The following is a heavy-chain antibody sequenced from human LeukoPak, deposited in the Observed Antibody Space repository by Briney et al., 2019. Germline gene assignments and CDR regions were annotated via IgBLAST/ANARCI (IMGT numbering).Heavy chain of an antibody. J-gene: IGHJ4*02. Sequence: PGGSLRLSCAASGFTFSSYDMHWVRQATGKGLEWVSAIGAAGDTYYPGSVKGRFTISRENAKNSLYLQMNSLRAGDTAVYYCARGWGSGSYRSPIFDYWGQGTLVTVSS. V-gene: IGHV3-13*04. D-gene: IGHD3-10*01. CDR1: GFTFSSYD. CDR2: IGAAGDT. CDR3: ARGWGSGSYRSPIFDY.